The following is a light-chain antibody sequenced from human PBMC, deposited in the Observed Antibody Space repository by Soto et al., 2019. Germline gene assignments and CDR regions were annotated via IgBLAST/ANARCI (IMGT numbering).Light chain of an antibody. V-gene: IGKV3-15*01. CDR2: DSS. CDR3: QQFGDWPS. J-gene: IGKJ1*01. CDR1: QSVSSH. Sequence: EIRMTQSPAILSVSPGESATLSCRASQSVSSHVVWYQQKPDQAPRLLISDSSTVATGIPARFSGSGSGTEFTLTISSLKSDACASYYCQQFGDWPSFGLRTKV.